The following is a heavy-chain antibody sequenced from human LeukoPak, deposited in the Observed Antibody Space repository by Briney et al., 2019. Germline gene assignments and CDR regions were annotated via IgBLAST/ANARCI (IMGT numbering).Heavy chain of an antibody. J-gene: IGHJ4*02. D-gene: IGHD2-2*01. CDR2: INHSGST. CDR1: GGPFSGYY. CDR3: ARRYCSSTSCPASFDY. V-gene: IGHV4-34*01. Sequence: SSETLSLTCAVYGGPFSGYYWSWIRQPPGKGLEWIGEINHSGSTNYNPSLKSRVTISVDTSKNQFSLKLSSVTAADTAVYYCARRYCSSTSCPASFDYWGQGTLVTVSS.